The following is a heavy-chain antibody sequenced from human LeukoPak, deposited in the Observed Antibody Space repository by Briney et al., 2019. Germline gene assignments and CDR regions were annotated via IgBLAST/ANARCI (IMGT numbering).Heavy chain of an antibody. D-gene: IGHD6-19*01. CDR1: GFTFSSYA. J-gene: IGHJ4*02. CDR3: ARDRSSSGLDY. CDR2: IWYDGSNK. Sequence: GGSLRPSCAASGFTFSSYAMSWVRQAPGKGLEWVAVIWYDGSNKYYADSVKGRFTISRDNSKNTLYLQMNSLRAEDTAVYYCARDRSSSGLDYWGQGTLVTVSS. V-gene: IGHV3-33*08.